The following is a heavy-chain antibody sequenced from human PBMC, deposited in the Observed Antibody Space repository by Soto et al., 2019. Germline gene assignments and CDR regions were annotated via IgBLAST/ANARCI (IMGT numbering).Heavy chain of an antibody. CDR1: GFTFSSYG. CDR2: IWYDGSNK. CDR3: AREGCSGGSCYYYYYGMDV. J-gene: IGHJ6*02. Sequence: GGSLRLSCAASGFTFSSYGMHWVRQAPGKGLEWVAVIWYDGSNKYYADSVKGRFTISRDNSKNTLYLQMNSLRAEDTAVYYCAREGCSGGSCYYYYYGMDVWGQGTTVTVSS. V-gene: IGHV3-33*01. D-gene: IGHD2-15*01.